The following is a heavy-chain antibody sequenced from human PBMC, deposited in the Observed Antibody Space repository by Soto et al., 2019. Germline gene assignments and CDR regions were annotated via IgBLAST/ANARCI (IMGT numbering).Heavy chain of an antibody. CDR3: ARDLRRGTTPLKNWFDP. J-gene: IGHJ5*02. D-gene: IGHD2-15*01. CDR1: GFTFSSYA. Sequence: GGSLRLSCAASGFTFSSYAMHWVRQAPGKGLEWVAVISYDGSNKYYADSVKGRFTISRDNSKNTLYLQMNSLRAEDTAVYYCARDLRRGTTPLKNWFDPWGQGTLVTVSS. V-gene: IGHV3-30-3*01. CDR2: ISYDGSNK.